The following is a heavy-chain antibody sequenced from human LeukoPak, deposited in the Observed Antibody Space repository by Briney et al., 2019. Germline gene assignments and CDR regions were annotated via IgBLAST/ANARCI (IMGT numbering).Heavy chain of an antibody. CDR1: GFTFSSYS. CDR3: AGSIAATRGFDP. CDR2: ISSSSSYI. J-gene: IGHJ5*02. D-gene: IGHD6-13*01. Sequence: PGGSLRLSCAASGFTFSSYSMNWVRQAPGKGLEWVSSISSSSSYIYYADSVKGRFTISRDNAKNSLYLQMNSLRAEDTAVYYCAGSIAATRGFDPWGQGTLVTVSS. V-gene: IGHV3-21*01.